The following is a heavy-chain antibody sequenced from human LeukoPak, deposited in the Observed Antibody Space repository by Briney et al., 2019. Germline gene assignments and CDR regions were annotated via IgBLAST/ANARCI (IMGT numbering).Heavy chain of an antibody. CDR2: ISSSSSII. D-gene: IGHD5-24*01. CDR3: GRDYGERATDY. J-gene: IGHJ4*02. CDR1: GFTFSTYS. Sequence: QSGGSLRLSCAASGFTFSTYSMTWVRQAPGKGLEWISYISSSSSIINYAESVRGRFTISRDNGKNILYLQMNSLRAEDTAVYYCGRDYGERATDYWGQGTLVTVSS. V-gene: IGHV3-48*04.